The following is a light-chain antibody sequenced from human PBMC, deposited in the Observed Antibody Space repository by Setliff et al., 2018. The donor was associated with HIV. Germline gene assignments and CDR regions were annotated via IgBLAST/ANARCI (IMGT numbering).Light chain of an antibody. Sequence: QSVLTQPASVSGSPGQSITISCTGTSSDIGVSKYVSWYQQHPGRAPKPMIFEVINRPSGVSDRFSGSKSGNTASLTISGLQAEDEADYYCSSYKTGNTLVFGGGTKVTVL. V-gene: IGLV2-14*01. CDR1: SSDIGVSKY. CDR2: EVI. CDR3: SSYKTGNTLV. J-gene: IGLJ3*02.